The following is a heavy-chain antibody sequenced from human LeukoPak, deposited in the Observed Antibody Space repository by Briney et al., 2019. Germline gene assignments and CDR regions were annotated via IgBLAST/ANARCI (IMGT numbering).Heavy chain of an antibody. CDR2: ISYDGYDK. CDR1: GFTFSTYA. J-gene: IGHJ4*02. CDR3: ARDFFPVVDSTWYEIGY. V-gene: IGHV3-30-3*01. D-gene: IGHD2-21*01. Sequence: GGSLRLSCAASGFTFSTYAMHWVRQAPGKGLEWVTLISYDGYDKSYADSVRGRFTISRDNSKNTLYLQMDSLRSEDTAVYYCARDFFPVVDSTWYEIGYWGQGTLVIVSS.